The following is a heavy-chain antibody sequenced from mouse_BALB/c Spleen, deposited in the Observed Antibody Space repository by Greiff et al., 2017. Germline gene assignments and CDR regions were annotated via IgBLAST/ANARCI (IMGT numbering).Heavy chain of an antibody. D-gene: IGHD1-1*01. J-gene: IGHJ4*01. CDR1: GFTFTDYY. V-gene: IGHV7-3*02. CDR2: IRNKANGYTT. CDR3: ARAYGSSFYYYAMDY. Sequence: EVMLVESGGGLVQPGGSLRLSCATSGFTFTDYYMSWVRQPPGRALEWLGFIRNKANGYTTEYSASVKGRFTISRDNSQSILYLQMNTLRAEDSATYYCARAYGSSFYYYAMDYWGQGTSVTVSS.